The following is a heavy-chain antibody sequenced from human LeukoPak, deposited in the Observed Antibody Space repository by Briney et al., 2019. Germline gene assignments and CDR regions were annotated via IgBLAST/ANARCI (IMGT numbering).Heavy chain of an antibody. CDR1: GYTLTELS. Sequence: ASVKVSCKVSGYTLTELSMHWVRQAPGKGLEWIGGFDPEDGETIYAQKFQGRVTMTEDTSTDTAYMELSSLRSEDTAVYYCATGRPIFPDYYMDVWGKGTTVTVSS. D-gene: IGHD3-9*01. J-gene: IGHJ6*03. CDR2: FDPEDGET. CDR3: ATGRPIFPDYYMDV. V-gene: IGHV1-24*01.